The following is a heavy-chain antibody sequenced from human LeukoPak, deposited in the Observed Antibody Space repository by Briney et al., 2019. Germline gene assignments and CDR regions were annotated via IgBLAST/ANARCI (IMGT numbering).Heavy chain of an antibody. CDR1: GFTFSSYG. V-gene: IGHV3-23*01. Sequence: GGSLRLSCAASGFTFSSYGMSWVRQAPGKGLEWVSAISGSGGSTYYADSVKGRFTISRDNSKNTLYLQMNSLRAEDTAVYYCAKDRFGELLYSDYWGQGTLVTVSS. CDR2: ISGSGGST. J-gene: IGHJ4*02. CDR3: AKDRFGELLYSDY. D-gene: IGHD1-26*01.